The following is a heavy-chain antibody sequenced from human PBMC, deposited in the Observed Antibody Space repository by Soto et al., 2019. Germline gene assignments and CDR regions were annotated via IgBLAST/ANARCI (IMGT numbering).Heavy chain of an antibody. Sequence: ASVKVSCKASGFTFTSSAVQWVRQARGQRLEWIGWIVVGSGNTNYAQKFQERVTITRDMSTSTAYMELSSLRSEDTAVYYCAAGLIAAERGYDAFDIWGQGTMVTVSS. CDR2: IVVGSGNT. CDR1: GFTFTSSA. D-gene: IGHD6-13*01. J-gene: IGHJ3*02. CDR3: AAGLIAAERGYDAFDI. V-gene: IGHV1-58*01.